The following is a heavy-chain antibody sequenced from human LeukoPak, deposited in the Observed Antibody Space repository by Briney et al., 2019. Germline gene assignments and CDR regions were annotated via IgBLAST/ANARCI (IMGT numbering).Heavy chain of an antibody. J-gene: IGHJ4*02. D-gene: IGHD6-13*01. CDR1: GFTFSSYS. V-gene: IGHV3-21*01. Sequence: GGSLRLSCAASGFTFSSYSMNWVRQAPGKGLEWVSSISSSSSYICYADSVKGRFTISRDNAKNSLYLQMNSLRAEDTAVYYCARGIAAAGCIDYWGQGTLVTVSS. CDR2: ISSSSSYI. CDR3: ARGIAAAGCIDY.